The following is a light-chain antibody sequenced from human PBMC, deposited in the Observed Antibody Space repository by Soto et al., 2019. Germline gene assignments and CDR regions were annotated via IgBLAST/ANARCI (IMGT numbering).Light chain of an antibody. CDR2: DAS. CDR3: QHRSNWPPYT. Sequence: EIVLTQSPATLSLSPGERATLSCRASQSVYSYLAWYQQKPGQAPRLLIYDASNRAAGIPARFSGSGSGTDFTLTISSLEPEDFAVYYCQHRSNWPPYTFGQWTKLDIK. V-gene: IGKV3-11*01. J-gene: IGKJ2*01. CDR1: QSVYSY.